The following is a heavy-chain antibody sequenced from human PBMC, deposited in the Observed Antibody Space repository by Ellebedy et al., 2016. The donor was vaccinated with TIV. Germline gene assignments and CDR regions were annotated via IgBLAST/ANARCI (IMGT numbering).Heavy chain of an antibody. D-gene: IGHD4-17*01. CDR1: GYTFTSYD. CDR2: MNPNSGNT. V-gene: IGHV1-8*01. Sequence: ASVKVSCXASGYTFTSYDINWVRQATGQGLEWMGWMNPNSGNTGYAQKFQGRVTMTRNTSISTAYMELSSLRSEDTAVYYCARSPTTVTTFVDYWGQGTLVTVSS. CDR3: ARSPTTVTTFVDY. J-gene: IGHJ4*02.